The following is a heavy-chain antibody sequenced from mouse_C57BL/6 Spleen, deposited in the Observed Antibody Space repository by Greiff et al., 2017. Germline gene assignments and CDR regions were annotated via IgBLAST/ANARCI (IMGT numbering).Heavy chain of an antibody. Sequence: EVQRVESGAGLVKPGGSLKLSCAASGFTFSSYAMSWVRQTPEKRLEWVAYISSGGDYIYYADTVKGRFTISRDNARNTLYLQMSSLKSEDTAMYYCTRGLRDWYFDVWGTGTTVTVSS. CDR1: GFTFSSYA. CDR3: TRGLRDWYFDV. V-gene: IGHV5-9-1*02. D-gene: IGHD1-1*01. CDR2: ISSGGDYI. J-gene: IGHJ1*03.